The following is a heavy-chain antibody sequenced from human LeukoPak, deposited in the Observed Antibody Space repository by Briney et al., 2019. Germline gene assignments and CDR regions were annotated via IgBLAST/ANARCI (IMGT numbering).Heavy chain of an antibody. CDR3: ARESKGHRYYYDSSGYYEPIDY. J-gene: IGHJ4*02. CDR2: ISSSSSYI. Sequence: PGGSLRLSCAASGFTFSSYSMNWVRQAPGKGLEWVSSISSSSSYIYYADSVKGRFTISRDNAKNSLYLQMNSLRAEDTAVYYCARESKGHRYYYDSSGYYEPIDYWGQGTLVTVSS. V-gene: IGHV3-21*01. D-gene: IGHD3-22*01. CDR1: GFTFSSYS.